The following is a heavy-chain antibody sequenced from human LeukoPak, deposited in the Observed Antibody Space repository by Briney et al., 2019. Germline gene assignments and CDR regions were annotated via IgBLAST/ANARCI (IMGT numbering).Heavy chain of an antibody. CDR1: GFNFSSYA. Sequence: GGSLRLSCAASGFNFSSYAISWVRQAPGKGLGWVSAISGSGGSTYYADSVKGGFAISRDNPKNTLYLQMNSLSAEDTAVYYCAKFLPTHIVVANYYFDYWGQGTLVTVSS. CDR3: AKFLPTHIVVANYYFDY. CDR2: ISGSGGST. J-gene: IGHJ4*02. V-gene: IGHV3-23*01. D-gene: IGHD2-21*01.